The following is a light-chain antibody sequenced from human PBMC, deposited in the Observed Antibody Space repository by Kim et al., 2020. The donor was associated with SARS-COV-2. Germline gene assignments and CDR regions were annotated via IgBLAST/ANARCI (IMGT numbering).Light chain of an antibody. CDR3: QHYNKWPFT. CDR2: DAS. CDR1: QSITRS. Sequence: VSPGDRATLSCRASQSITRSLAWYQQKPGQAPRLLMYDASTRATAIPARFSGSGSGTEFTLTISSLQSEEFAVYYCQHYNKWPFTFGPGTKVDIK. V-gene: IGKV3-15*01. J-gene: IGKJ3*01.